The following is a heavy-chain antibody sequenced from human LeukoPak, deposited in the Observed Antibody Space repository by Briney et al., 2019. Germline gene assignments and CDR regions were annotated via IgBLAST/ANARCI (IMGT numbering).Heavy chain of an antibody. CDR2: IWYDGSNK. CDR3: ARDRGWAYSGYDSDY. Sequence: PGGSLRLSCAASGFTFSSYGMHWVRQAPGKGLEWVAVIWYDGSNKYYADSVKGRFTISRDNSKNTLYLRMNSLRAEDTAVYYCARDRGWAYSGYDSDYWGQGTLVTVSS. D-gene: IGHD5-12*01. CDR1: GFTFSSYG. V-gene: IGHV3-33*01. J-gene: IGHJ4*02.